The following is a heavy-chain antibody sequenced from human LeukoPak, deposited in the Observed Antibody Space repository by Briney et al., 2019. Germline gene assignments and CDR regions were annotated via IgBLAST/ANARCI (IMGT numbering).Heavy chain of an antibody. CDR3: RYSSRGGFDY. CDR2: IKRDGSEK. CDR1: GFTFSSYW. J-gene: IGHJ4*02. Sequence: GGSLRLSCAASGFTFSSYWMSWVRQAPGKGLEWVSNIKRDGSEKYYVDSVGGRFTISRDNAKNSLYLQMNSLRAEDTAVYYCRYSSRGGFDYWGQGTLVTVSS. D-gene: IGHD6-13*01. V-gene: IGHV3-7*01.